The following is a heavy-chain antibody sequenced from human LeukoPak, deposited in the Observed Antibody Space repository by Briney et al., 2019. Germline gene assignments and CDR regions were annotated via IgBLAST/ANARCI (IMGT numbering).Heavy chain of an antibody. CDR1: GGSISSYY. D-gene: IGHD6-19*01. CDR2: IYTSGST. V-gene: IGHV4-4*07. J-gene: IGHJ4*02. CDR3: ARLYSSGWYV. Sequence: PSETLSLTCTVSGGSISSYYWSWIRQPAGKGLEWIGRIYTSGSTNYNPSLKSRVTISVDTSKIQFSLKLRSVTAADTAVYYCARLYSSGWYVWGQGTLVTVSS.